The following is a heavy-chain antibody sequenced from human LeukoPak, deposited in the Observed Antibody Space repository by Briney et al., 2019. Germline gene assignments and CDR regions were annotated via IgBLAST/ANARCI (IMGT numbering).Heavy chain of an antibody. Sequence: SETLSLTCAVSGGSISSSNWWSWVRQPPGKGLEWIGEIYHSGSTNYNPSLKSRVTISVDKSKNQFSLQLNSVTPEDTAVYYCAREGAFYLGYWGQGTLVTVSS. J-gene: IGHJ4*02. CDR2: IYHSGST. D-gene: IGHD3-16*01. CDR3: AREGAFYLGY. CDR1: GGSISSSNW. V-gene: IGHV4-4*02.